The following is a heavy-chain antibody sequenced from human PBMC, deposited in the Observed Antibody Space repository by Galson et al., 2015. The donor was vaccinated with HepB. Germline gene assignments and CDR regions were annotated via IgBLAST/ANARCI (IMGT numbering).Heavy chain of an antibody. J-gene: IGHJ1*01. CDR1: GGSISSSNW. V-gene: IGHV4-4*02. D-gene: IGHD3-22*01. CDR2: IFYSGST. Sequence: LSLTCVVSGGSISSSNWWSWVRQPPGKGLEWIGEIFYSGSTNYNPSLKSRVTISVDKSKNQFSLKLSSVTAADTAVYYCARDETDYDSGGYSPGYFQYWGQGTLVTVSS. CDR3: ARDETDYDSGGYSPGYFQY.